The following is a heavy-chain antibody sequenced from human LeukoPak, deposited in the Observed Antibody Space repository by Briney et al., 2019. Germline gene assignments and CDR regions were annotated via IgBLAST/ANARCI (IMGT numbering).Heavy chain of an antibody. CDR2: IAPSVDTT. J-gene: IGHJ4*02. CDR3: VREESGGYFDY. V-gene: IGHV1-46*01. Sequence: ASVKIACKSFGFTFTNYLLHWVRQAPGQGLEWVGRIAPSVDTTNYAQKFRGRVTMTRDTSTSTVYMELSSLRSDDTAIYYCVREESGGYFDYWGQGTLVTVSS. D-gene: IGHD2-8*02. CDR1: GFTFTNYL.